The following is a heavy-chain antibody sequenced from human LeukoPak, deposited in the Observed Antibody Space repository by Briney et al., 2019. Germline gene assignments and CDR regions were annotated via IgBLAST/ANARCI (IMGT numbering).Heavy chain of an antibody. CDR1: GGTFSSYA. D-gene: IGHD6-19*01. V-gene: IGHV1-69*01. CDR3: ARDSPTLYSSGWYDY. CDR2: IIPIFGTA. J-gene: IGHJ4*02. Sequence: SSVKVTCKASGGTFSSYAISWVRQAPGQGVEWMGGIIPIFGTANYAQKFQGRVTITADESTSTAYMELSSLRSEDTAVYYCARDSPTLYSSGWYDYWGQGTLVTVSS.